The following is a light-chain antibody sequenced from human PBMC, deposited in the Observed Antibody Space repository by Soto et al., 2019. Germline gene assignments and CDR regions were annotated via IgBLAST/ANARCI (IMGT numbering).Light chain of an antibody. CDR2: DAS. Sequence: DIQMTQSRATLSESVGARVTINCRASQSISSWLAWYQQRPGKAPKLLIQDASILEDGVPSRFIGSGSGTEFTLTISSLQPDDFATYYCQQYHSYSTFGQGTKVDIK. J-gene: IGKJ1*01. CDR1: QSISSW. CDR3: QQYHSYST. V-gene: IGKV1-5*01.